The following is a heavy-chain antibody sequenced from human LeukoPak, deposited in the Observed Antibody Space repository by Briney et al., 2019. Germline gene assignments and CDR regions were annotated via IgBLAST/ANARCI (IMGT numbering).Heavy chain of an antibody. CDR3: AREIEAEGKTFDY. CDR1: GYTFTNNY. V-gene: IGHV1-46*01. Sequence: ASVKVPCKTSGYTFTNNYIHYVRQAPGQGLEWMGIFNPGTGGTRYAQRFQGRITLTGDTSTRTVDMDLSSLRSEDTAVYFCAREIEAEGKTFDYWGQGTQVTVSS. D-gene: IGHD4-23*01. J-gene: IGHJ4*02. CDR2: FNPGTGGT.